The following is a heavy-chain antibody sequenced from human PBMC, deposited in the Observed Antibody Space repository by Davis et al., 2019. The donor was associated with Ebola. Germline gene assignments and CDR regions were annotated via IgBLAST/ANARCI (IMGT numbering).Heavy chain of an antibody. CDR2: IYATGST. J-gene: IGHJ2*01. V-gene: IGHV4-4*07. CDR3: ARLSGLFSSSSGALYFDL. CDR1: GGSINNYY. Sequence: SETLSLTCTVSGGSINNYYWSWVRQPAGKGLEWIGRIYATGSTNYNPSLKSRVTMSVDTSKNQFSLKLRSVTAADTAVYFCARLSGLFSSSSGALYFDLWGRGTLVSVSS. D-gene: IGHD6-6*01.